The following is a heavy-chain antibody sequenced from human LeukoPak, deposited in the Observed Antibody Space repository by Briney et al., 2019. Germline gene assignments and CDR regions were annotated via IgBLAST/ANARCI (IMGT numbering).Heavy chain of an antibody. V-gene: IGHV4-61*02. CDR3: ARGYIAVAGDGFDP. J-gene: IGHJ5*02. CDR2: IYASGST. Sequence: SETLSLTCTVSGGSISSGSYYWSWIRQPAGKGLEWIGRIYASGSTNYNPSLKSRVTISVDTSKNQFSLKLSSVTAADTAVYYCARGYIAVAGDGFDPWGQGTLVTVSS. CDR1: GGSISSGSYY. D-gene: IGHD6-19*01.